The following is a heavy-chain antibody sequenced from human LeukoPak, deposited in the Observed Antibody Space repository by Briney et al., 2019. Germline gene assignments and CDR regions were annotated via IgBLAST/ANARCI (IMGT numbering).Heavy chain of an antibody. CDR2: INRSGST. D-gene: IGHD3-22*01. V-gene: IGHV4-34*01. Sequence: SETLSLTCAVYGGSFSGYYWSWIRQPPGKGLEWIGEINRSGSTNYNPSLKSRVTISVDTSKNQFSLKLSSVTAADTAVYYCARGVYYYDSSGSYPLGYYFDYWGQGTLVTVSS. CDR3: ARGVYYYDSSGSYPLGYYFDY. J-gene: IGHJ4*02. CDR1: GGSFSGYY.